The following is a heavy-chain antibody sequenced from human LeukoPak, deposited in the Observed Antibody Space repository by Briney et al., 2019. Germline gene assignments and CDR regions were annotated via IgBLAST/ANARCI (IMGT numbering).Heavy chain of an antibody. D-gene: IGHD3-16*01. CDR3: AKDIGGGGPLDY. Sequence: PGRSLRLSCAASGFTFDDYAMPWVRQAPGKGLEWVSGIGWNGNNIGYAESVKGRFTMSRDNAKNSLSLQMNSLRVEDTALYYWAKDIGGGGPLDYWGQGTLVTVSS. J-gene: IGHJ4*02. V-gene: IGHV3-9*01. CDR2: IGWNGNNI. CDR1: GFTFDDYA.